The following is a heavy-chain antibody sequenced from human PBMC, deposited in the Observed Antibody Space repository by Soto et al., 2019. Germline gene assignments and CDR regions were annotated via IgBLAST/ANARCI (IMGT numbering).Heavy chain of an antibody. V-gene: IGHV4-30-2*01. D-gene: IGHD5-12*01. Sequence: PSETLSLTCAVSGDSISSGGHSRNWLRQPPGKGLEWIGYIYHSGNTYFNPTLKSRVTMSVDTSKNQISLTLSSVTAADTAIYYCARDRDGYDSGYFDSWGHGTLVPVSS. CDR2: IYHSGNT. J-gene: IGHJ4*01. CDR1: GDSISSGGHS. CDR3: ARDRDGYDSGYFDS.